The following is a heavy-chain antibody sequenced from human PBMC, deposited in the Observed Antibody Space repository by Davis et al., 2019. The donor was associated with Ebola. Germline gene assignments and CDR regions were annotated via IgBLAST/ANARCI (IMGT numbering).Heavy chain of an antibody. V-gene: IGHV1-18*01. Sequence: ASVKVSCKASGGTFSSYAISWVRQAPGQGLEWMGWISAYNGNTNYAQKLQGRVTMTTDTSTSTAYMELRSLRSDDTAVYYCARRGYDFSFDYWGQGTLVTVSS. D-gene: IGHD5-12*01. CDR3: ARRGYDFSFDY. CDR2: ISAYNGNT. CDR1: GGTFSSYA. J-gene: IGHJ4*02.